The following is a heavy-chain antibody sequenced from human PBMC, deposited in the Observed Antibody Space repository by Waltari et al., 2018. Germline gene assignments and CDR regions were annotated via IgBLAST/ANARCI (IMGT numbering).Heavy chain of an antibody. Sequence: QVQLQESGPGLVKPSEPLSLTCAVSGYSISSGYYWGWIRQPPGKGLEWIGSIYHSGRNYYKRSRKSRGTIAVDTDKNQFARKRSSVTAADTAVYYCAGKRLILDALDIWGQGTMVTVSS. J-gene: IGHJ3*02. CDR3: AGKRLILDALDI. V-gene: IGHV4-38-2*01. CDR1: GYSISSGYY. CDR2: IYHSGRN. D-gene: IGHD3-16*01.